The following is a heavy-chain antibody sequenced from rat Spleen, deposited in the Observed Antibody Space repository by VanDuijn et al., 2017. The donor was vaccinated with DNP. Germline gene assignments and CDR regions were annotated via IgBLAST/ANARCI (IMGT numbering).Heavy chain of an antibody. CDR2: ISPSGGST. CDR3: ARDNYGTYGAMDA. V-gene: IGHV5-25*01. J-gene: IGHJ4*01. CDR1: GFTFSNYD. D-gene: IGHD1-3*01. Sequence: EVQLVESGGGLVQPGRSLKLSCAASGFTFSNYDMAWVRQAPTKGLEWVASISPSGGSTYYRDSVKGRFPISRDTAKSTLYLQMDSLRSEDTATYYCARDNYGTYGAMDAWGQGTSVTVSS.